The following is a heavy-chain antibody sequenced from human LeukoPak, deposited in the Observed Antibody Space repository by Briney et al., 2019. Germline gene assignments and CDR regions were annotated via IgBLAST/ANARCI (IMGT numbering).Heavy chain of an antibody. Sequence: PSETLSLTCTVSGGSISTYYWSWILQPPGKGLEWIGYIHYTGSTNYNPSLKSRVTISVDSSRNHFSLKLNSVTAADTAVYYCARHLERSGLTSSWYGRFDPWGQGTLVTVSS. V-gene: IGHV4-59*08. D-gene: IGHD6-13*01. CDR2: IHYTGST. J-gene: IGHJ5*02. CDR3: ARHLERSGLTSSWYGRFDP. CDR1: GGSISTYY.